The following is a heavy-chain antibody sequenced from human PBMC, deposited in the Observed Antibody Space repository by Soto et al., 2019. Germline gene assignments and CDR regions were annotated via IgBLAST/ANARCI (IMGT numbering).Heavy chain of an antibody. CDR1: GFTFSSYA. CDR2: ITGSGDST. V-gene: IGHV3-23*01. Sequence: PGGSLRLSCAAPGFTFSSYAMSWVRQAPGKGLEWVSAITGSGDSTYYADSVKGRFTDSRDNSKNTLYLQMNSLRAEDTAVYYCAKVFVFTIREGFDYWGLGTLVTVSS. D-gene: IGHD3-3*01. J-gene: IGHJ4*02. CDR3: AKVFVFTIREGFDY.